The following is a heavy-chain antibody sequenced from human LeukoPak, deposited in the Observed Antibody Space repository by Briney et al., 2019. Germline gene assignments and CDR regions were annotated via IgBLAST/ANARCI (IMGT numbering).Heavy chain of an antibody. D-gene: IGHD6-13*01. CDR3: ARARGGSSDYYYYMDV. CDR2: INWNGGST. CDR1: GFTFDDYG. V-gene: IGHV3-20*04. J-gene: IGHJ6*03. Sequence: GGSLRLSCAASGFTFDDYGMSWVRQAPGKGLEWVSGINWNGGSTGYADSVKGRFTISRDNAKNSLYLQMNSLRAEDTALYYCARARGGSSDYYYYMDVWGKGTTVTVSS.